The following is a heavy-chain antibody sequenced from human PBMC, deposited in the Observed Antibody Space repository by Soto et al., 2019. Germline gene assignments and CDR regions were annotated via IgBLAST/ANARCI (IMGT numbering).Heavy chain of an antibody. CDR3: ARPSSNWYTSRDV. CDR2: IYPGDSDS. V-gene: IGHV5-51*01. Sequence: ESLKSSCQVSGYSFTNYYIGWGRQMPGKGLEWMGIIYPGDSDSRYSPSLQGHFTISADKSISTAYLQWSSLKASDTAMYYCARPSSNWYTSRDVWGQGTTVTVS. J-gene: IGHJ6*02. CDR1: GYSFTNYY. D-gene: IGHD6-13*01.